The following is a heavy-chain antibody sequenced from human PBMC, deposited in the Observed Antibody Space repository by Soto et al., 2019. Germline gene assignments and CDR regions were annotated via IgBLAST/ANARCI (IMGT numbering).Heavy chain of an antibody. D-gene: IGHD3-22*01. J-gene: IGHJ6*02. CDR3: AGHSSGVPGYYNGMDV. V-gene: IGHV1-69*12. CDR2: IIPIFGTA. Sequence: QVQLVQSGAEVKKPGSSVKVSCKASGGTFSSYAISWVRQAPGQGLEWMGGIIPIFGTADYAQKFQGRVTITADESTITANMELSSLRSEDTAVYYCAGHSSGVPGYYNGMDVWGQGTTVTVSS. CDR1: GGTFSSYA.